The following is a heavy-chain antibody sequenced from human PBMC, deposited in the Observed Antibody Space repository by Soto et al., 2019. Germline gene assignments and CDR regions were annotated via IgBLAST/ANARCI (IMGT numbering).Heavy chain of an antibody. V-gene: IGHV1-3*01. D-gene: IGHD3-10*01. J-gene: IGHJ4*02. CDR2: ITAGNGNT. CDR1: GYTFTSYA. Sequence: QVQLVPSGAEVKKPGASVKVSCKASGYTFTSYAMHWVRQAPGQRLEWMGWITAGNGNTKYSQKFQGRVTITRDTSASTAYMELSSLRSEDTAVYYCARDSLITMVRGVQSEYYFDYWGQGTLVTVSS. CDR3: ARDSLITMVRGVQSEYYFDY.